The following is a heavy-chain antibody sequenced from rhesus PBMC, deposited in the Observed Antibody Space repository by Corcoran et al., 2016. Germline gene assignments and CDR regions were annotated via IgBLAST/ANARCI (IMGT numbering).Heavy chain of an antibody. Sequence: QVQLQESGPGLVKPSATLSLTCAVSVASLSSYWWNWIRQPPGSGLERIGEIKGNSGSTNYNPALKSRVTISKDASKNQFSLKLSSVTAADTAVYYCAREDVVVVSAGHNSLDVWGRGVLVTVSS. V-gene: IGHV4-80*01. CDR3: AREDVVVVSAGHNSLDV. D-gene: IGHD2-39*02. CDR2: IKGNSGST. J-gene: IGHJ5-2*02. CDR1: VASLSSYW.